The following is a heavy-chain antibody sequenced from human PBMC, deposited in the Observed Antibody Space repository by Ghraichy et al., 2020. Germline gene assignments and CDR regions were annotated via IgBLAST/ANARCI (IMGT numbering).Heavy chain of an antibody. J-gene: IGHJ5*02. D-gene: IGHD4-11*01. V-gene: IGHV4-39*01. CDR3: AATGNYVGWFDP. CDR2: IYYSGST. CDR1: GGSISSSSYY. Sequence: SETLSLTCTVSGGSISSSSYYWGWLRQPPEKGLEWIGSIYYSGSTYYNPSLKSRVTISVDPSKNQFSLKLSSVTAADTAVYYCAATGNYVGWFDPWSQGTLVTVS.